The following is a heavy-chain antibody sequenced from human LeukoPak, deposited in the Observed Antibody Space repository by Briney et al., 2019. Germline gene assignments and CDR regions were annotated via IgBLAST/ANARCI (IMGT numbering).Heavy chain of an antibody. CDR1: GGFITTYY. D-gene: IGHD1-1*01. J-gene: IGHJ6*03. Sequence: SETLSLTCTVSGGFITTYYWTWIRQPPGKGLEWFGYISDSGTTNYNPSLKSRVTISIDTSKNQFSLKLSSVTAADTAVYCCARVSWFPGTSYYYMDVWGKGTTVTVSS. V-gene: IGHV4-59*01. CDR3: ARVSWFPGTSYYYMDV. CDR2: ISDSGTT.